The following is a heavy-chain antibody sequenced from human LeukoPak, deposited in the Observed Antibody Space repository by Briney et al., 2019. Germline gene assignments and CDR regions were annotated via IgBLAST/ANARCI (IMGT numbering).Heavy chain of an antibody. D-gene: IGHD3-16*01. Sequence: SETLSLTCAVSGYSISSGYYWGWIRQPPGKGLEWIGSIYHSGDTYFSPPLKSRVTISVDTSKNQFSLKLSSVTAADTAVYYCARDFILGAFDIWGQGTMVTVSS. CDR3: ARDFILGAFDI. V-gene: IGHV4-38-2*02. J-gene: IGHJ3*02. CDR2: IYHSGDT. CDR1: GYSISSGYY.